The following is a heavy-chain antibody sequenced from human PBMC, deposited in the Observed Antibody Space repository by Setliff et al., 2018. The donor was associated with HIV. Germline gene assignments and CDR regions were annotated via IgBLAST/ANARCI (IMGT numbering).Heavy chain of an antibody. D-gene: IGHD3-3*01. V-gene: IGHV4-59*08. CDR3: ARQMTIPGVAVTPVDY. CDR2: VFYNGDT. CDR1: GGSIWNYY. Sequence: SETLSLTCTVSGGSIWNYYWSWIRQPPGKGLEWIGYVFYNGDTAYNPSLKSRLTISVDTSKSQFSLKLTSVTAADTAVYYCARQMTIPGVAVTPVDYWGQGALVTVSS. J-gene: IGHJ4*02.